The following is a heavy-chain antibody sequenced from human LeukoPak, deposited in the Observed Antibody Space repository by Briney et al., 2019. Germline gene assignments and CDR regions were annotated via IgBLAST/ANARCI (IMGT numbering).Heavy chain of an antibody. CDR3: ARDQAPYSSSSGAFDI. CDR2: IIPILGIA. J-gene: IGHJ3*02. CDR1: GGTFSSYT. Sequence: ASVKVSCKXSGGTFSSYTISWVRQAPGQGLEWMGRIIPILGIANYSQKFQGRVTITADKSTSTAYMELSSLRSEDTAVYYCARDQAPYSSSSGAFDIWGQGTMVTVSS. V-gene: IGHV1-69*04. D-gene: IGHD6-6*01.